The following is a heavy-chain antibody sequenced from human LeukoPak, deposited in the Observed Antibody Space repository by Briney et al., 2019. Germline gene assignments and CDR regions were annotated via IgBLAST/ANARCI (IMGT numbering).Heavy chain of an antibody. Sequence: YVDSVKGRFTISRDNSKNTLYLQMKSLRAEDTAVYYCAKGHSGSYVYFDYWGQGSLVTVSS. CDR3: AKGHSGSYVYFDY. J-gene: IGHJ4*02. V-gene: IGHV3-23*05. D-gene: IGHD1-26*01.